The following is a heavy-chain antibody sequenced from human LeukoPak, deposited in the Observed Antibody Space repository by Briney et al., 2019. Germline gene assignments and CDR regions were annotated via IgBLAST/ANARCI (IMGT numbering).Heavy chain of an antibody. D-gene: IGHD6-19*01. J-gene: IGHJ4*02. CDR1: GFTFDDYA. CDR2: ISWNSGSI. V-gene: IGHV3-9*01. CDR3: ARLIRTSGWYGDY. Sequence: PGGSLRLSCAASGFTFDDYAMHWVRQAPGKGLEWVSGISWNSGSIGYADSVKGRFTISRDNAKNSLYLQINSLRAEDTAVYYCARLIRTSGWYGDYWGQGTLVTVSS.